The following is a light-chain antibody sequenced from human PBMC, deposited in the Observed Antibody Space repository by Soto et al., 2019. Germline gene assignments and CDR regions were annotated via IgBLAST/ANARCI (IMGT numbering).Light chain of an antibody. V-gene: IGKV1-33*01. Sequence: DIQMTQSPSSLSESVGDRVTITCQASQDISNYLNWYQQKPGKAPKLLMSDASILETGVPSRFSGSGSGTDFTFTISGLQPEDIATYYCQQYDTLPPTFGPGTKVDLK. CDR2: DAS. CDR3: QQYDTLPPT. J-gene: IGKJ3*01. CDR1: QDISNY.